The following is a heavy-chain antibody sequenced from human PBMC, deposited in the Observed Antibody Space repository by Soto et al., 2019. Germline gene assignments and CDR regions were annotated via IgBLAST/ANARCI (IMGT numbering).Heavy chain of an antibody. J-gene: IGHJ4*02. Sequence: GASVKVSCKASGGTFSSYAISWVRQAPGQGLEWMGGIIPIFGTANYAQKFQGRVTITADKSTSTAYMELSILRSEDTAVYYCARDRGSDYYDSARGLTFDYWGQGTLVTVSS. V-gene: IGHV1-69*06. CDR2: IIPIFGTA. CDR1: GGTFSSYA. CDR3: ARDRGSDYYDSARGLTFDY. D-gene: IGHD3-22*01.